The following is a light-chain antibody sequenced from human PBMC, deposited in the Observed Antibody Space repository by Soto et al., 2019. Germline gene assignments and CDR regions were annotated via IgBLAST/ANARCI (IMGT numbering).Light chain of an antibody. J-gene: IGKJ3*01. CDR1: QGIRND. CDR2: GAS. V-gene: IGKV1-6*01. CDR3: LQDYSYPFT. Sequence: AIQMTQSPSSLSASVGDRVTITCRASQGIRNDLGWYQQKPGKAPKLLIYGASSLRSGVPSRFSGSGSSTDFTLTISSLQPGDFATYYCLQDYSYPFTFGPGTKVDIK.